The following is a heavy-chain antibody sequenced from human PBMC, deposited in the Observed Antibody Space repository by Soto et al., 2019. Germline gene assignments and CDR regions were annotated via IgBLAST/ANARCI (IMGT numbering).Heavy chain of an antibody. V-gene: IGHV4-34*01. CDR1: GGSFSGYY. CDR3: AGGRGRQQLVMSYYYGMDV. J-gene: IGHJ6*02. CDR2: INHSGST. D-gene: IGHD6-13*01. Sequence: PSETLSLTCAVYGGSFSGYYWSWIRQPPGKGLEWIGEINHSGSTNYNPSLKSRVTISVDTSKNQFSLNLSSVTAADTAVYYCAGGRGRQQLVMSYYYGMDVWGQGNTVP.